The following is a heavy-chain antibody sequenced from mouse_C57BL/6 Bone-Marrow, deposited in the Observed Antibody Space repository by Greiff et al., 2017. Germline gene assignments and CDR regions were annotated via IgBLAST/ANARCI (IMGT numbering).Heavy chain of an antibody. D-gene: IGHD1-1*01. J-gene: IGHJ4*01. Sequence: VQLQQPGAELVKPGASVKLSCKASGYTFTSYWMHWVKQRPGQGLEWIGMIHPNSGSTNYNEKFKSKATLTVDKSSSTAYMQLSSLTSEDSAVYDCARPYYYGSSRYAMDYWGQGTSVTVSS. V-gene: IGHV1-64*01. CDR3: ARPYYYGSSRYAMDY. CDR1: GYTFTSYW. CDR2: IHPNSGST.